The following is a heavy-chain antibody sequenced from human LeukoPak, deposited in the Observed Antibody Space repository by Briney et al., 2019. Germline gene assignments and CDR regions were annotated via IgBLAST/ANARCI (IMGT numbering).Heavy chain of an antibody. V-gene: IGHV3-23*01. CDR2: ISGSGGST. Sequence: GGSLRLSCAASGFTFSSYAMSWVRQAPGKGLEWVSAISGSGGSTYYADSVKGRFTISRDNSKNTLYLQMNSLRAEDTAVYYYAKDPLGITGTTDYWGQGTLVTVSS. J-gene: IGHJ4*02. D-gene: IGHD1-14*01. CDR1: GFTFSSYA. CDR3: AKDPLGITGTTDY.